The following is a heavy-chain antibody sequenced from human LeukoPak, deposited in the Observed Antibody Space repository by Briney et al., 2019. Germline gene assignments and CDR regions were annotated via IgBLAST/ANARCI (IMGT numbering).Heavy chain of an antibody. CDR1: GGSISSYY. CDR2: LYIRGST. CDR3: ARDQGYFDFDY. V-gene: IGHV4-4*07. D-gene: IGHD3-3*01. J-gene: IGHJ4*02. Sequence: PSETLSHTCTVSGGSISSYYWSWIRQPAGKGLEWIGRLYIRGSTNYNPSLKSRVTMSVDTSKNQFSLKLTSVAAADTAVYYCARDQGYFDFDYWGQGILVTVSS.